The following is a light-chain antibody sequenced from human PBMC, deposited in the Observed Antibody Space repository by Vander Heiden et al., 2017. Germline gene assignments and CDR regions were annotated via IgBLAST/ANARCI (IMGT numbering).Light chain of an antibody. CDR1: QSISSW. V-gene: IGKV1-5*03. J-gene: IGKJ1*01. Sequence: DIQMTQSPSTLSASVGDRVTITCRASQSISSWLAWYQQKAGEAPKLLIYKASSLESGVPSRFSGSGSGTDFTLTISRLHPDDFATYYCQQYNSYPWTFGQGTKVEIK. CDR2: KAS. CDR3: QQYNSYPWT.